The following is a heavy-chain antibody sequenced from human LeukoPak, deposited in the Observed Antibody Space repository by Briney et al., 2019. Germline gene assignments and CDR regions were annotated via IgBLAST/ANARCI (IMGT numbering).Heavy chain of an antibody. Sequence: SETLSLTCAVYGGSFSGYYWSWIRQPPGKGLEWIGEINHSGSTNYNPSLKSRVTISVDTSKNQFSLKLSSVTAADTAVYYRARHRGLSSSFLDYWGQGTLVTVS. CDR2: INHSGST. V-gene: IGHV4-34*01. CDR1: GGSFSGYY. D-gene: IGHD6-6*01. CDR3: ARHRGLSSSFLDY. J-gene: IGHJ4*02.